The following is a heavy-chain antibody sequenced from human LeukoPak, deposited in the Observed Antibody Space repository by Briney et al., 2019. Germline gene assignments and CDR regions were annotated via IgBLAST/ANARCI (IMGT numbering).Heavy chain of an antibody. CDR1: GFSFSSYE. Sequence: GGSLRLSCAASGFSFSSYEMNWVRQAPGKGLEWASYISSSGSTIYYADSVKGRFTISRDNAKKSLYLQMNSLRAEDTAVYYCAKEKLATSSSWYLDYWGQGTLVTVSS. J-gene: IGHJ4*02. D-gene: IGHD6-13*01. CDR3: AKEKLATSSSWYLDY. V-gene: IGHV3-48*03. CDR2: ISSSGSTI.